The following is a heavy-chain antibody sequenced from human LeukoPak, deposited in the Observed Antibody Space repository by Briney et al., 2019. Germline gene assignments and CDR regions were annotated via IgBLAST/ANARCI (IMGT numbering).Heavy chain of an antibody. CDR1: GGSISRYY. CDR2: IYYSGST. D-gene: IGHD3-3*01. J-gene: IGHJ3*02. CDR3: ARVWSGYDLFDI. V-gene: IGHV4-59*01. Sequence: SETLSLTCTVSGGSISRYYWSWIRQPPGKALEWIGYIYYSGSTNYKPSLKSRVTISVDASKNQFSLKLRSVTAADTAVYYCARVWSGYDLFDIWGQGTMVTVSS.